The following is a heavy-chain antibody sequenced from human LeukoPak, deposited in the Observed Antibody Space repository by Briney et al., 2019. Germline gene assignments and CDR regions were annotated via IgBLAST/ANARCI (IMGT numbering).Heavy chain of an antibody. CDR1: GYKFSDYW. J-gene: IGHJ4*02. CDR3: ARDWSDIVVVPAAMPFDY. D-gene: IGHD2-2*01. V-gene: IGHV3-7*01. CDR2: IKQDGSEK. Sequence: GESLKISCKTSGYKFSDYWIGWVRQAPGKGLEWVANIKQDGSEKYYVDSVKGRFTISRDNAKNSLYLQMNSLRAEDTAVYYCARDWSDIVVVPAAMPFDYWGQGTLVTVSS.